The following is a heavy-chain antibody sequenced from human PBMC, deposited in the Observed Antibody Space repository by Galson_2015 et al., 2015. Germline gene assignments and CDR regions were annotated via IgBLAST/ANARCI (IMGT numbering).Heavy chain of an antibody. CDR2: IYYSGST. CDR3: APLRDGFDP. Sequence: ETLSLTCAVYGGSFSGYYWSWIRQPPGKGLEWIGYIYYSGSTNYNPSLKSRVTISVDTSKNQFSLKLSSVTAADTAVYYCAPLRDGFDPWGQGTLVTVSS. D-gene: IGHD5-24*01. CDR1: GGSFSGYY. V-gene: IGHV4-59*01. J-gene: IGHJ5*02.